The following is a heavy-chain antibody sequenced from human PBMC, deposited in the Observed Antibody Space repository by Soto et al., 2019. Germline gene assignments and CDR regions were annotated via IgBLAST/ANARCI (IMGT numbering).Heavy chain of an antibody. CDR1: GDSINNYY. J-gene: IGHJ6*02. V-gene: IGHV4-59*01. CDR2: IYHSGST. CDR3: SRDVNVYGTSRNYSGIDV. D-gene: IGHD2-2*01. Sequence: PSETLSLTCTVSGDSINNYYWSWIRQPPGKGLEWIGYIYHSGSTDYNPSLKSRVTISVDPSKTQFSLRLSSVTAADTAVYYCSRDVNVYGTSRNYSGIDVWGRGTTVTVSS.